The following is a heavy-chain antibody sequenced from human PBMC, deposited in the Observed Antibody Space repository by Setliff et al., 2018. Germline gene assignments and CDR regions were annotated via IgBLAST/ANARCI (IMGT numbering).Heavy chain of an antibody. J-gene: IGHJ3*01. Sequence: ASVKVSCKASGYTFTNYYIHWVRQTPGQGLEWMGWISGYTGKTYYAPKLEGRVTLTTDTSTSTASMELRSLRSDDTAIYYCAISTLSICTGGNCPNAFDVWGQGTVVTVSS. CDR2: ISGYTGKT. CDR3: AISTLSICTGGNCPNAFDV. D-gene: IGHD2-8*02. CDR1: GYTFTNYY. V-gene: IGHV1-18*04.